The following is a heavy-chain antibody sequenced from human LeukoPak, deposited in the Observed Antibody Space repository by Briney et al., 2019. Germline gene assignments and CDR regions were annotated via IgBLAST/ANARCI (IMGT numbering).Heavy chain of an antibody. V-gene: IGHV3-48*03. D-gene: IGHD2-2*01. CDR1: GFTFSSYE. CDR2: ISSSGSTI. J-gene: IGHJ3*02. CDR3: ARDDETAAMHTDAFDI. Sequence: GGSLRLSCAASGFTFSSYEMNWVRQAPGKGLEWGSYISSSGSTIYYADSVKGRFTISRDNAKNSLYLQMNSLRAEDTAVYYCARDDETAAMHTDAFDIWGQGTMVTVSS.